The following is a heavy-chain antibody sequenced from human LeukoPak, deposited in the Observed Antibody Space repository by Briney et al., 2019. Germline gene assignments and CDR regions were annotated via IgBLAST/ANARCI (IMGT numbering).Heavy chain of an antibody. CDR3: ARGGSSDPLFDY. D-gene: IGHD6-6*01. J-gene: IGHJ4*02. CDR2: ISWNSGRI. CDR1: GFTFDDYA. Sequence: GGSLRLSCAASGFTFDDYAMNWVRQAPGKGLEWVSGISWNSGRIGYADSVKGRFTISRDNAKNSLYLQMNSLRAEDTGVYYCARGGSSDPLFDYWGQGAQVTVSS. V-gene: IGHV3-9*01.